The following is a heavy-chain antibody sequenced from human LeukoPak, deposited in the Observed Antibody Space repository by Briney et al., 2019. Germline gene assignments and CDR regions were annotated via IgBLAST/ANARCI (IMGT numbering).Heavy chain of an antibody. CDR1: GGSISSYY. D-gene: IGHD4-17*01. CDR2: IYYSGST. Sequence: SETLSLTCTVSGGSISSYYWSWVRQPPGKGLEWVGYIYYSGSTNYNPSLKSRVTISVDTSKNQFSLKLSSVTAADTAVYYCARVGGDYSDAFDIWGQGTRVTVAS. J-gene: IGHJ3*02. V-gene: IGHV4-59*01. CDR3: ARVGGDYSDAFDI.